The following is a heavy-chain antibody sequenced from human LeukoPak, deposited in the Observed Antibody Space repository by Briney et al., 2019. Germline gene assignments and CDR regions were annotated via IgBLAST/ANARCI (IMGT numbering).Heavy chain of an antibody. D-gene: IGHD1-14*01. CDR1: GYTFTSYA. CDR2: INAGHGNT. J-gene: IGHJ4*02. CDR3: ARGAGFAEPLPEY. Sequence: XSVKVSCKASGYTFTSYAIQWVRQAPGQRLEWMGWINAGHGNTKYSQNFQGRVTITRDTSASTAYMELSSLRSEDTAVYYCARGAGFAEPLPEYWGQGTLLTVSS. V-gene: IGHV1-3*01.